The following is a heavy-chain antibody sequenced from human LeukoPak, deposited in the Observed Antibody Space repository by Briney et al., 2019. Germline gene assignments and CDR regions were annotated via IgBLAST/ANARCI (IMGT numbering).Heavy chain of an antibody. D-gene: IGHD4-17*01. CDR2: LNTDGAYT. CDR3: IKDDGHYGIDY. V-gene: IGHV3-74*01. Sequence: GGSLRLSCAASGFTLSSYWMHWVRQSPGTGLVWVSRLNTDGAYTAYADSVKGRFTISRDNAQNTLFLQMKSLRAEGTAFYYCIKDDGHYGIDYWGQGTLVTVSS. J-gene: IGHJ4*02. CDR1: GFTLSSYW.